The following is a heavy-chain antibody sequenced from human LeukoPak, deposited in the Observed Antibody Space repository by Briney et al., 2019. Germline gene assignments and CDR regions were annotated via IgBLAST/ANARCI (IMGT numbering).Heavy chain of an antibody. V-gene: IGHV1-18*01. Sequence: GASVKVSCKASGYTFTSYGISWVRQAPGQGLEWMGWISAYNGNTNYAQKLQGRVTMTTDTSTSTAYMELRSMRSDDTAVYYWARDRRDIVVVPAAEYFDYWGQGTLVTVSS. J-gene: IGHJ4*02. CDR1: GYTFTSYG. CDR3: ARDRRDIVVVPAAEYFDY. CDR2: ISAYNGNT. D-gene: IGHD2-2*01.